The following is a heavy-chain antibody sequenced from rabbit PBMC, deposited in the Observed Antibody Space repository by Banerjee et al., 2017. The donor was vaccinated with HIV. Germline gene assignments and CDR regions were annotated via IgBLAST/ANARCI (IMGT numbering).Heavy chain of an antibody. J-gene: IGHJ4*01. V-gene: IGHV1S40*01. D-gene: IGHD7-1*01. CDR1: GFDLSSYYY. CDR3: AHSIGIDHLNL. Sequence: QSLEESGGDLVKPGASLTLTCTASGFDLSSYYYMCWVRQAPGKGLEWIGCMHTGSGNTWYASWVNGRFTISKTSSTTVTLQMTSLTAADTATYFCAHSIGIDHLNLWGPGTLVTVS. CDR2: MHTGSGNT.